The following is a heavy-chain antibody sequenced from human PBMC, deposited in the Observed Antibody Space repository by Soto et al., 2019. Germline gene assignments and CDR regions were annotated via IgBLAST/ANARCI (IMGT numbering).Heavy chain of an antibody. V-gene: IGHV4-34*01. CDR2: INHSGST. Sequence: QVQLQQWGAGLLKPSETLSLTCAVYGGSFSGYYWSWIRQPPGKGLEWIGEINHSGSTNYNPSLKSGVPISVATSKNQFSLKLSSVTAADAAVYYCARDRRLITMVRGVSLWFDPWGQGTLVTVSS. D-gene: IGHD3-10*01. CDR3: ARDRRLITMVRGVSLWFDP. J-gene: IGHJ5*02. CDR1: GGSFSGYY.